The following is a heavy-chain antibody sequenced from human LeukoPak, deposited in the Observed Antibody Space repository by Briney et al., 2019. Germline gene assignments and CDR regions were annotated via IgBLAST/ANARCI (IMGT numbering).Heavy chain of an antibody. J-gene: IGHJ4*02. V-gene: IGHV1-69*04. CDR2: IIPILGIA. Sequence: SVKVSCKASGGTFSSYAISWVRQAPGQGLEWVGRIIPILGIANYAQKFQGRVTITADKSTSTAYMELSSLRSEDTAVYYCAITGKFPNYYDSSGYYYYFDYWGQGTLVTVSS. CDR1: GGTFSSYA. CDR3: AITGKFPNYYDSSGYYYYFDY. D-gene: IGHD3-22*01.